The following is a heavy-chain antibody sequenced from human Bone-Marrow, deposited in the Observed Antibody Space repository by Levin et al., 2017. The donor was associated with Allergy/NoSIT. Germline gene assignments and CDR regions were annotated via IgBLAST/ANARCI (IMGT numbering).Heavy chain of an antibody. J-gene: IGHJ6*02. V-gene: IGHV4-4*07. D-gene: IGHD3-22*01. CDR2: IYTSGST. CDR1: GGSISSYY. Sequence: SETLSLTCTVSGGSISSYYWSWIRQPAGKGLEWIGRIYTSGSTNYNPSLKSRVTMSVDTSKNQFSLKLSSVTAADTAVYYCARDGAYYYDSSGYYPWDYGMDVWGQGTTVTVSS. CDR3: ARDGAYYYDSSGYYPWDYGMDV.